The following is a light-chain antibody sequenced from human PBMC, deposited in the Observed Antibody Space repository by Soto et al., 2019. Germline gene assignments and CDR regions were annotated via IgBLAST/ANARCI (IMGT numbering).Light chain of an antibody. J-gene: IGKJ2*01. CDR2: GAS. Sequence: ESVLTQSPGTLSLSPGERATLSCRASQSVSSSYLAWYQHKPGQAPRLLIYGASSRATGIPDRFSGSGSGTDFTLTISRLEPEDFAVYYCQQYGSSPHTFGQGIKLEIK. CDR1: QSVSSSY. V-gene: IGKV3-20*01. CDR3: QQYGSSPHT.